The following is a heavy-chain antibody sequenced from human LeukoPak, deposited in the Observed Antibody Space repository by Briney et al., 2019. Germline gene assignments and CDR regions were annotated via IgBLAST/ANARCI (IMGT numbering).Heavy chain of an antibody. Sequence: GGSLRLSCTASGFSSSCLKAIRLRQAPGKGLEWVSYISNRDKDTNYADSVKGRFTISRDNAKNSLYLQMNSLRAEDTAVYYCARGGLGYGDSLHWSPGTLVTVSS. CDR1: GFSSSCLK. D-gene: IGHD5-18*01. J-gene: IGHJ4*02. CDR3: ARGGLGYGDSLH. CDR2: ISNRDKDT. V-gene: IGHV3-48*03.